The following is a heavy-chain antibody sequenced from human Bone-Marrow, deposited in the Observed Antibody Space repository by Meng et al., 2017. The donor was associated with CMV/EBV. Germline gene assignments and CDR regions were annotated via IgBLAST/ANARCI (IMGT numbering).Heavy chain of an antibody. D-gene: IGHD6-13*01. CDR3: TTKDPWGSSWYVLTHYYYYGMDV. J-gene: IGHJ6*02. CDR2: IKSKTDGWTT. CDR1: GFTVSSYW. V-gene: IGHV3-15*01. Sequence: GGSLRLSCAASGFTVSSYWMSWVRQAPGKGLEWVGRIKSKTDGWTTDYVAPVEGRCNISRDDSNNMQYLQMNCLKTEDTAVYYCTTKDPWGSSWYVLTHYYYYGMDVWGQGTTVTVSS.